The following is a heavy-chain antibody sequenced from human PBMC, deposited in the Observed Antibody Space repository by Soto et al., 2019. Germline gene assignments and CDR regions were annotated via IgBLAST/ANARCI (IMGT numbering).Heavy chain of an antibody. CDR2: IYWNDDK. CDR1: GFSLSTSGVG. Sequence: SCPTLVNPTQTLTLTCTFSGFSLSTSGVGVGWIRQPPGKALEWLALIYWNDDKRYSPSLKSRLTITKDTSKNQVVLTMTNMDPVDTATYYCAHRRSGYSSSWYLGGYFDYWGQGTLVTVSS. CDR3: AHRRSGYSSSWYLGGYFDY. J-gene: IGHJ4*02. D-gene: IGHD6-13*01. V-gene: IGHV2-5*01.